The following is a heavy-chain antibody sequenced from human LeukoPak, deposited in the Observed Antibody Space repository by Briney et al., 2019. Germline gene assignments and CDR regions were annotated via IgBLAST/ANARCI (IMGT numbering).Heavy chain of an antibody. V-gene: IGHV3-23*01. CDR2: ISGTGGAT. D-gene: IGHD2-21*01. CDR3: VKDPRDTYGTNWFVS. CDR1: GFSFSKHY. J-gene: IGHJ5*01. Sequence: PGGSLRLSCAASGFSFSKHYMTWIRQAPGKGLQWVSQISGTGGATWYAGFARDRFTISRDNSKKTLYLQMSGLRVEDTAMYYCVKDPRDTYGTNWFVSWGQGTLLIVSS.